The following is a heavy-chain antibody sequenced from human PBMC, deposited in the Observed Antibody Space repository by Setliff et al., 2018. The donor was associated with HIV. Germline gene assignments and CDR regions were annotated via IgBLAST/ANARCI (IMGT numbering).Heavy chain of an antibody. CDR2: IYPGDSDS. V-gene: IGHV5-51*01. D-gene: IGHD4-17*01. J-gene: IGHJ1*01. CDR1: GYRFSNYW. Sequence: GESLKISCKGSGYRFSNYWIGWVRQEPGKGLEWMGIIYPGDSDSRYSPSFQGQVTISADKSISTAYLHWSSLKASDTAMYYCATSDYGGNSGHFQHWGQGTLVTVSS. CDR3: ATSDYGGNSGHFQH.